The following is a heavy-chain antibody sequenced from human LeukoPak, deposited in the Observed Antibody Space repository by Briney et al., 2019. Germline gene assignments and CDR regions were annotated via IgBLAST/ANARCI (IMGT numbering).Heavy chain of an antibody. Sequence: SETLSLTCTVSGGSISSGDYYWSWIRQPPGKGLEWIGYIYYSGSTYYNPSLKSRVTISVDTSKNQFSLKLSSVTAADTAVYYCARVICTNGECYIGHIVLKDAFDIWGQGTMVTVSS. J-gene: IGHJ3*02. V-gene: IGHV4-30-4*08. CDR3: ARVICTNGECYIGHIVLKDAFDI. CDR2: IYYSGST. CDR1: GGSISSGDYY. D-gene: IGHD2-8*01.